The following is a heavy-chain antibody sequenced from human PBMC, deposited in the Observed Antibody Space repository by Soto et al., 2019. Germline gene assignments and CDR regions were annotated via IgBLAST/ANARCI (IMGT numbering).Heavy chain of an antibody. CDR3: AKDTIVAVTTGLFDY. J-gene: IGHJ4*02. Sequence: GWSXRLCCAASVVTFIIYAMIGFRQAPGKGLECVSAISGSGGRTYYADSVKGRFTISRDNSKNTLYLQMNSLRAEDTAVYYCAKDTIVAVTTGLFDYWGQGPLVTVSS. V-gene: IGHV3-23*01. D-gene: IGHD3-22*01. CDR1: VVTFIIYA. CDR2: ISGSGGRT.